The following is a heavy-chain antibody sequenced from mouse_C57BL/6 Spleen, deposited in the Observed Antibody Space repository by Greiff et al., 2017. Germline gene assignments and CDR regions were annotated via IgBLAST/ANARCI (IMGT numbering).Heavy chain of an antibody. J-gene: IGHJ4*01. CDR3: ARVDYSNSYAMDY. Sequence: QVQLQQSGTELVKPGASVKLSCKASGYTFTSYWMHWVKQRPGQGLEWIGNINPSNGGTNYNEKFKSKATLTVDKSSSTAYMQLSSLTSEDSAVYYCARVDYSNSYAMDYWGQGTSVTVSS. CDR2: INPSNGGT. CDR1: GYTFTSYW. V-gene: IGHV1-53*01. D-gene: IGHD2-5*01.